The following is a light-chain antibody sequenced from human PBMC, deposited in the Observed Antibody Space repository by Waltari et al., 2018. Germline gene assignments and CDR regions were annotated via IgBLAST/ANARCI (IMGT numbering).Light chain of an antibody. CDR1: KGICDY. CDR3: QLLNSAQWT. J-gene: IGKJ1*01. Sequence: TCLARKGICDYLVWYQQKPGKAPKLLIYAAATLQSGVPSRFSGSGSGTDFTLTISSLQPEDVATYYCQLLNSAQWTFGQGTKVEIK. CDR2: AAA. V-gene: IGKV1-9*01.